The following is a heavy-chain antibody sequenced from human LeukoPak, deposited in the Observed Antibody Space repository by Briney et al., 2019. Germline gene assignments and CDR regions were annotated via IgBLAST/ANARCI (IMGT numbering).Heavy chain of an antibody. J-gene: IGHJ6*04. D-gene: IGHD7-27*01. V-gene: IGHV3-23*01. CDR3: AKSLETSGWGRMDV. Sequence: GGSLRLSCAASGFTFSSFGMNWVRQAPGKGLEWVSLISGSGGNTYYADSVKGRFTISRDNSQNTLYLQMNGLRAEETAVYYCAKSLETSGWGRMDVWGKGITVTISS. CDR2: ISGSGGNT. CDR1: GFTFSSFG.